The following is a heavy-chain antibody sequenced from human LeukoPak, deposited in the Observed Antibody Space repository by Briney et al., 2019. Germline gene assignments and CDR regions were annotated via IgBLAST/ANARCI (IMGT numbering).Heavy chain of an antibody. CDR2: VSWNSGNI. CDR3: AKDRGNSNYSPFFDY. D-gene: IGHD4-11*01. J-gene: IGHJ4*02. V-gene: IGHV3-9*01. Sequence: GGSLRLSCAASGFTFDDYAMHWVRQAPGKGLEWVSGVSWNSGNIGYADSVKGRFTISRDNAKNSLYLQMNSLRAEDTALYYCAKDRGNSNYSPFFDYWGQGALVTVSS. CDR1: GFTFDDYA.